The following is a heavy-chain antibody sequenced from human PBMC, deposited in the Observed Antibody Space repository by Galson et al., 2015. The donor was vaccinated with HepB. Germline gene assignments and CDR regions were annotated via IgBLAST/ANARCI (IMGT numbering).Heavy chain of an antibody. D-gene: IGHD6-19*01. CDR3: AKAHPTGVAEGDH. V-gene: IGHV3-23*01. Sequence: SLRLSCAASGFTFSNYAMSWVRQAPGKGLEWVSSISGSGASTYYADSVKGRFTISRDNSRNTLYLQMNSLRVEDTAVYYCAKAHPTGVAEGDHWGQGTLVTVSS. CDR1: GFTFSNYA. J-gene: IGHJ4*02. CDR2: ISGSGAST.